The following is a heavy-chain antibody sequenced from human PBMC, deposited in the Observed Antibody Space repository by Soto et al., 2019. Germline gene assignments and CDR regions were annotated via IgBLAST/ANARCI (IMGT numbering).Heavy chain of an antibody. CDR1: GGTFSSYA. CDR2: IIPIFGTA. J-gene: IGHJ1*01. Sequence: QVQLVQSGAEVKKPGSSVKVSCKASGGTFSSYAISWVRQAPGQGLEWMGGIIPIFGTANYAQKFQGRVTCGAAEFXSTAYMELSSLRSEDTAVYYCAREVVTAIQEYFQHWGQGTLVTVSS. CDR3: AREVVTAIQEYFQH. V-gene: IGHV1-69*12. D-gene: IGHD2-21*02.